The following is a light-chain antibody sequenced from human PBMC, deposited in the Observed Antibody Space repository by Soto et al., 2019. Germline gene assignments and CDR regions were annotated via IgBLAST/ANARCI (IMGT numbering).Light chain of an antibody. CDR2: GAS. V-gene: IGKV3-20*01. CDR3: QQYGSSPLT. J-gene: IGKJ4*01. CDR1: QSVSSSY. Sequence: EIVLTQSPGTLSLSPGERATLSCRASQSVSSSYLAWYQQKHGQAPRLLIYGASSRSVGISVRFSGSGSGIDFILTICCLEPEDFAVYYCQQYGSSPLTFGGGTKVDIK.